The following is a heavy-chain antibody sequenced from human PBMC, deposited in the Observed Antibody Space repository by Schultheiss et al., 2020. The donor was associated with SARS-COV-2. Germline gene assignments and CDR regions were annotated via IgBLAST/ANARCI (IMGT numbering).Heavy chain of an antibody. Sequence: GGSLRLSCAASGFIFSDFAMHWVRQAPGKGLEWVSSISASSAYIYYPDSVKGRFTISRDNAKNSLYLQMDSLRAEDAAIYYCVLEGFNYSFRWGQGALVTVSS. CDR3: VLEGFNYSFR. V-gene: IGHV3-21*01. D-gene: IGHD3-3*01. J-gene: IGHJ4*02. CDR1: GFIFSDFA. CDR2: ISASSAYI.